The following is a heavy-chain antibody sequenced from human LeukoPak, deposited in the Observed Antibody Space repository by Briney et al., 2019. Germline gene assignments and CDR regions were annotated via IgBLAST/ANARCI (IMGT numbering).Heavy chain of an antibody. V-gene: IGHV1-69*06. J-gene: IGHJ4*02. D-gene: IGHD6-13*01. Sequence: SVKVSCKASGDTFRRYSISWVRQAPGQGLEWLGGIIPVFRTANYAQKFQGRVTITADKSTTTAYMELRSLRSEDTAIYYCARGEAAAATSFDSWGQGTQVTVSS. CDR2: IIPVFRTA. CDR1: GDTFRRYS. CDR3: ARGEAAAATSFDS.